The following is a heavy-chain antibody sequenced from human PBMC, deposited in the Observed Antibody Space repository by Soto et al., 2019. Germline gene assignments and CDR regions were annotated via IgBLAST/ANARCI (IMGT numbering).Heavy chain of an antibody. J-gene: IGHJ3*02. V-gene: IGHV5-51*01. D-gene: IGHD3-10*01. Sequence: LGESLKISCKGSGYSFTSYWIGWVRQMPGKGLEWMGIIYPGDSDTRYSPSFQGQVTISADKSISTAYLQWSSLKASDTAMYYCARCIGYYGSGSHLEGAFDIWGQGTMVTVSS. CDR2: IYPGDSDT. CDR3: ARCIGYYGSGSHLEGAFDI. CDR1: GYSFTSYW.